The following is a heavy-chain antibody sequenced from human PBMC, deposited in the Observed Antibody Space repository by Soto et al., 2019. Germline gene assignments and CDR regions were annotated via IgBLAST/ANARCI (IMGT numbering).Heavy chain of an antibody. CDR3: ARDEGYGMDV. J-gene: IGHJ6*02. Sequence: PSETLSLTCAVYGGSFSGYYWSWIRQPPGKGLEWIGEINHSGRTNYNPSLKSRVTISVDTSKNQFSLKLSPVTAADTAVYYCARDEGYGMDVWGQGTTVTVSS. V-gene: IGHV4-34*01. CDR2: INHSGRT. CDR1: GGSFSGYY.